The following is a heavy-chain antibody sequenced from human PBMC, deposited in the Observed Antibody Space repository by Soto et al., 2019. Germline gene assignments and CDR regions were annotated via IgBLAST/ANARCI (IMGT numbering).Heavy chain of an antibody. J-gene: IGHJ4*02. CDR3: AKWRQRTVTTFEFDY. V-gene: IGHV3-23*01. D-gene: IGHD4-4*01. Sequence: GGSLRLSCAASGFTVSSSAMSWVLQATGKGLEWVSAISGSGGSTYYADSVKGRFTISRDNSKNTLYLQMNSLRAEDTAVYYCAKWRQRTVTTFEFDYWGQGTLVTVSS. CDR2: ISGSGGST. CDR1: GFTVSSSA.